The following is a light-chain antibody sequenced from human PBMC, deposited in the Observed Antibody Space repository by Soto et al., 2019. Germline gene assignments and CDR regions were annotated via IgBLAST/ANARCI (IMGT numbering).Light chain of an antibody. CDR1: QSVSTN. J-gene: IGKJ5*01. CDR2: GAS. CDR3: QQYSSSPS. Sequence: EIVMTQSPTTLSVSPGERATLSCRASQSVSTNLAWYQQKPGQVPSLLIYGASTRASGIPARFSGSGSGTEFTLTIGSLQSEDFAVYYCQQYSSSPSFGQGTRLGIK. V-gene: IGKV3-15*01.